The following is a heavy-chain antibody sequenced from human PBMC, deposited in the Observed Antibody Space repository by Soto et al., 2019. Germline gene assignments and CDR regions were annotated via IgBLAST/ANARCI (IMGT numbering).Heavy chain of an antibody. V-gene: IGHV3-53*01. CDR1: GFTVGRYD. CDR3: VRVLYDSGVVDF. J-gene: IGHJ4*02. Sequence: QLVESGGGLFQAGGSTRLSCLVSGFTVGRYDMAWVRQAPGKGLEWASIIQSGGATYYPDSAQGRFTISRDNYKNTVYLQMNSLRVEDTGVYSCVRVLYDSGVVDFWGQGSLITVS. CDR2: IQSGGAT. D-gene: IGHD5-12*01.